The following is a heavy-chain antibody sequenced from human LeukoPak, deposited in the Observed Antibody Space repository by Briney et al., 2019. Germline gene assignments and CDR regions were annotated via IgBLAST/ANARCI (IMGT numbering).Heavy chain of an antibody. CDR1: GYTFTSYG. D-gene: IGHD3-16*02. CDR2: ISAYNGNT. V-gene: IGHV1-18*01. CDR3: ARDRAYDYVWGSYRYSY. Sequence: RASVKVSCKASGYTFTSYGISWVRQAPGQGLEWMGWISAYNGNTNYAQKLQGRVTMTTDTSTSTAYMELRSLRSDDTAVYYCARDRAYDYVWGSYRYSYWGQGTLVTVSS. J-gene: IGHJ4*02.